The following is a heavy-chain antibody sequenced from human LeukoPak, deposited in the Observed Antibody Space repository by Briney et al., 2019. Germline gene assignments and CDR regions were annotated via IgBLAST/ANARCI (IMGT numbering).Heavy chain of an antibody. CDR1: GFTFSYLG. D-gene: IGHD4/OR15-4a*01. CDR3: ARDTGASANY. Sequence: QPGRSLRLSCAASGFTFSYLGMHWVRQAPGKGLERVAVIWYDGSNKYYADSVTGRFTISRDNSKNTLYLQMNSLRAEDTAVYYCARDTGASANYWGQGTLVTVSS. J-gene: IGHJ4*02. V-gene: IGHV3-33*01. CDR2: IWYDGSNK.